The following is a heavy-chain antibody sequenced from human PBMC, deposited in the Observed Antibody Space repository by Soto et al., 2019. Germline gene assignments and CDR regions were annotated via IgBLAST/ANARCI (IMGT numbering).Heavy chain of an antibody. CDR2: LSGSGSST. CDR1: GFSFSNYA. D-gene: IGHD6-19*01. Sequence: EVHLLESGGGLVQPGGSLRLSCAASGFSFSNYALNWVRQAPGKGLEWISALSGSGSSTYYADPVKGRFTISRDNSKNTLYLQMDSLRAEDTAVYYCVKAAYSSGADYWGQGTLVTVSS. J-gene: IGHJ4*02. CDR3: VKAAYSSGADY. V-gene: IGHV3-23*01.